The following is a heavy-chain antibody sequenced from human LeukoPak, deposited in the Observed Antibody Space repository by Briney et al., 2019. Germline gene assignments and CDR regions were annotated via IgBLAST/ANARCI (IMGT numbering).Heavy chain of an antibody. CDR1: GGTFSSYA. CDR2: IIPIFGTA. J-gene: IGHJ4*02. D-gene: IGHD6-13*01. V-gene: IGHV1-69*13. Sequence: SVKVSCKASGGTFSSYAISWVLQAPGQGLEWMGGIIPIFGTANYAQKFQGRVTITADESTSTAYMELSSLRSEDTAVYYCARPGIAAAGTVSFDYWGQGTLVTVSS. CDR3: ARPGIAAAGTVSFDY.